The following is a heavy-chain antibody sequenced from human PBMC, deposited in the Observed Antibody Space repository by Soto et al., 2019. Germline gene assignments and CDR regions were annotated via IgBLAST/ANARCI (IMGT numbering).Heavy chain of an antibody. J-gene: IGHJ4*02. CDR2: ISPSGTT. Sequence: SETLSLTCAVYGGSFSNNYWYWFRQRQGKGLEWIGEISPSGTTKDIPSLKSRGTISVDTSRKQFFLKVTSVSAADTAVYYCATSLWFGTQPEIWGPGTLVTVSS. D-gene: IGHD3-10*01. CDR1: GGSFSNNY. CDR3: ATSLWFGTQPEI. V-gene: IGHV4-34*05.